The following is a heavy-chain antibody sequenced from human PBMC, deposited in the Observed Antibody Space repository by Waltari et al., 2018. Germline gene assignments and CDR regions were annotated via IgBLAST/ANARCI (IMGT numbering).Heavy chain of an antibody. V-gene: IGHV4-34*01. Sequence: QVQLQQWGAGLLKPSETLSLTCAVYGGSFSGYYWSWIRQPPGRGLEWIGEINHSGSTNYNPSLKSRVTISVDTSKNQFSLKLSSVTAADTAVYYCAREGSSSWYPNYYYYMDVWGKGTTVTVSS. CDR2: INHSGST. CDR3: AREGSSSWYPNYYYYMDV. J-gene: IGHJ6*03. CDR1: GGSFSGYY. D-gene: IGHD6-13*01.